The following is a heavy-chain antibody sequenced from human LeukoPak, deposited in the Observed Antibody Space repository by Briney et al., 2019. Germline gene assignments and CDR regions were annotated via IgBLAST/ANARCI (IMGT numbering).Heavy chain of an antibody. J-gene: IGHJ6*02. CDR1: GFTFSSYS. CDR2: ISSSSSYI. D-gene: IGHD6-13*01. V-gene: IGHV3-21*01. CDR3: ARLFSSSFYGMDV. Sequence: PGGSLRLSCAASGFTFSSYSTNWVRQAPGKGLEWVSSISSSSSYIYYADSVKGRFTISRDNAKNSLYLQMNSLRAEDTAVYYCARLFSSSFYGMDVWGQGTTVTVSS.